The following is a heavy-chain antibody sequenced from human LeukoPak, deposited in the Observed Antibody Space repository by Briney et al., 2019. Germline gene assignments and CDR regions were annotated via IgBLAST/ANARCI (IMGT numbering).Heavy chain of an antibody. CDR1: GGSISSYY. CDR2: IYYSGST. V-gene: IGHV4-59*01. D-gene: IGHD3-16*01. Sequence: PSETLSLTCTVSGGSISSYYWSWIRQPPGKGLEWIGYIYYSGSTNYNPSLKSRVTISVDTSKNQFSLKLSSVTAADTAVYYCAREALGCFDYWGQGTLVTVSS. J-gene: IGHJ4*02. CDR3: AREALGCFDY.